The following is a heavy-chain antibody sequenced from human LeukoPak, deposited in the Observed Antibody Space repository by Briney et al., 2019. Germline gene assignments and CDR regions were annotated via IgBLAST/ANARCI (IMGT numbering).Heavy chain of an antibody. V-gene: IGHV1-18*01. CDR3: ATMGYGSGSYYNVGSY. J-gene: IGHJ4*02. CDR1: GYTFTSYG. D-gene: IGHD3-10*01. CDR2: ISAYNGNT. Sequence: GASGKVSCKASGYTFTSYGISWVRQAPGQGLEWMGWISAYNGNTNYAQKLQGRVTMTTDTSTSTAYMELRSLRSDDTAVYYCATMGYGSGSYYNVGSYWGQGTLVTVSS.